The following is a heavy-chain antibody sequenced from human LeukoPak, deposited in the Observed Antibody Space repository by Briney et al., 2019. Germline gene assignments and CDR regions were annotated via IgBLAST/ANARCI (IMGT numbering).Heavy chain of an antibody. J-gene: IGHJ5*02. Sequence: PSETLSLTCAVYGGSFSGYYWSWIRQPPGKGLEWIGEINHSGSTNYNPSLKSRVTISVDTSKNQFSLKLSSVTAADTAVYYCARIVVVVAARVGWFDPWGQGTLATVSS. CDR2: INHSGST. D-gene: IGHD2-15*01. CDR1: GGSFSGYY. CDR3: ARIVVVVAARVGWFDP. V-gene: IGHV4-34*01.